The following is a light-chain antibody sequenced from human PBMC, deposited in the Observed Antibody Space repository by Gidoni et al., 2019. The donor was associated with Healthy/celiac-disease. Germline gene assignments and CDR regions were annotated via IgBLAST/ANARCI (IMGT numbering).Light chain of an antibody. CDR3: QQRSNWPPIT. V-gene: IGKV3-11*01. CDR1: QSVSSH. CDR2: DAS. J-gene: IGKJ5*01. Sequence: EIVLTQSPATLSVSPGERATLSCRASQSVSSHLAWYQQKPGQAPRLLIYDASNRATGIPARFSGSGSGTDFTLTISSLEPEVFAVYYCQQRSNWPPITFGQGTRLEIK.